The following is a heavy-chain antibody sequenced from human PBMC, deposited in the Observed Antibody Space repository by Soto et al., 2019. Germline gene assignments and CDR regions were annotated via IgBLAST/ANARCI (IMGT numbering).Heavy chain of an antibody. CDR1: GFTFSSYA. CDR2: ISGSGGST. CDR3: AKYGVGIVVGVAAPLGY. Sequence: PCGSLKLSCAASGFTFSSYAMSWVLQAPGKGLEWVSAISGSGGSTYYADSVKGRFTISRDNSKNTLYLQMNSLRAEDTAVYYCAKYGVGIVVGVAAPLGYWGQGTLVTVSS. V-gene: IGHV3-23*01. J-gene: IGHJ4*02. D-gene: IGHD2-15*01.